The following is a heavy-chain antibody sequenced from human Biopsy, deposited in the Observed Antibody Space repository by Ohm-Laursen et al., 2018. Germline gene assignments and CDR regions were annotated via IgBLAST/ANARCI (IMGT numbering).Heavy chain of an antibody. D-gene: IGHD3-16*01. J-gene: IGHJ1*01. V-gene: IGHV4-39*01. CDR3: ARGRNYIWGNEPWD. CDR2: INHGGTT. CDR1: GGSISSSTTYY. Sequence: GTLSLTCTVSGGSISSSTTYYWTWIRQPPGKGLEWIGEINHGGTTKYYNPSLRSRASISKDTSKNQFSLRLTSVSAADTAVYYCARGRNYIWGNEPWDWGQGTLVTVSS.